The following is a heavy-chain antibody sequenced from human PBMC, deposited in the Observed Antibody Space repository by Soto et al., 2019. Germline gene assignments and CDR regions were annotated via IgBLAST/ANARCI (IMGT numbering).Heavy chain of an antibody. Sequence: GGSLRLSCAASGFSFSDSAIHWVRQAPGKGLEWVGRTRSKSQGYATAFAASVKGRFTISRDNSKNTLYLQMNSLRAEDTAVYYCAKVGDGYNYYYYYGMDVWGQGTTVTVSS. D-gene: IGHD5-12*01. J-gene: IGHJ6*02. CDR1: GFSFSDSA. CDR3: AKVGDGYNYYYYYGMDV. V-gene: IGHV3-73*01. CDR2: TRSKSQGYAT.